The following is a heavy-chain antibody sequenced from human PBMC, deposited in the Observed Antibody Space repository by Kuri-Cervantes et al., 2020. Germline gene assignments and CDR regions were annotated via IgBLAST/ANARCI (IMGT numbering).Heavy chain of an antibody. CDR2: FIPIFGTA. D-gene: IGHD1-26*01. V-gene: IGHV1-69*05. J-gene: IGHJ4*02. CDR1: RDTSISHT. CDR3: ARGRVGATTYGRPFDY. Sequence: SVKVSCKSSRDTSISHTVSWVRQAPGQGLEWMGGFIPIFGTANYAQKFQGRVTITTDESTSTAYMELSSLRSEDTAVYYCARGRVGATTYGRPFDYWGQGTLVTVSS.